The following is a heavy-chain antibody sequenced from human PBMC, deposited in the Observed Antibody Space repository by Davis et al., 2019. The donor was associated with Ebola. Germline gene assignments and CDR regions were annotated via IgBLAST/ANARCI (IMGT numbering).Heavy chain of an antibody. CDR1: GFTFDDYA. CDR2: ISWNSGSI. CDR3: ARDGPLGYDFWSGYYQY. D-gene: IGHD3-3*01. Sequence: GGSLRLSCAASGFTFDDYAMHWVRQAPGKGLEWVSGISWNSGSIGYADSVKGRFTISRDNAKNSLYLQMNSLRAEDTALHYCARDGPLGYDFWSGYYQYWGQGTLVTVSS. J-gene: IGHJ4*02. V-gene: IGHV3-9*01.